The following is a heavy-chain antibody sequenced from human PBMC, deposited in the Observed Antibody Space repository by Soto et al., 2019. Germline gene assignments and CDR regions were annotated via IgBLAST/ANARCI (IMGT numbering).Heavy chain of an antibody. Sequence: VQLQASGPGLVKPSQTLSLTCTVSGGSISPGGYYWNWIRQHPGKGLEWIGYFYYSGSTYYNPSLKSRVTISVNTSNNHFSLKLSSVTAADTAVYYCAISVSPWGQGTLVTVSS. CDR3: AISVSP. CDR2: FYYSGST. CDR1: GGSISPGGYY. V-gene: IGHV4-31*03. J-gene: IGHJ5*02.